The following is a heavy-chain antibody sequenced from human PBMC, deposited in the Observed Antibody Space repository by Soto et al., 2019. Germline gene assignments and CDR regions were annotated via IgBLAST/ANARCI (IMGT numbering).Heavy chain of an antibody. J-gene: IGHJ3*02. V-gene: IGHV3-23*01. CDR2: ISGTGGRT. CDR3: AKCPNSYAYSDAFDI. D-gene: IGHD3-16*01. Sequence: EVQLLESGGGLVQPGGSLRLSCAASGLTFRSYAMAWVRQAPGKGLEWVSSISGTGGRTYYADSVKGRFTISRDNSKNTLYLQMSTLRAVDTAVYYCAKCPNSYAYSDAFDIWGQGTVVTVSS. CDR1: GLTFRSYA.